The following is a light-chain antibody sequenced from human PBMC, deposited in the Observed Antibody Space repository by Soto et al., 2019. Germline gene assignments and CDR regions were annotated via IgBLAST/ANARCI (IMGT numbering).Light chain of an antibody. Sequence: EIVLTQSPATLSLSPGERATLCYPASQSVGSFLAWYQQKPGQAPRLLIYAASNRATGIPARFSGSGSGTDFTLTISSLEPEDFAVYYCLQRSNWPWTFGQGTKV. CDR1: QSVGSF. J-gene: IGKJ1*01. CDR3: LQRSNWPWT. CDR2: AAS. V-gene: IGKV3-11*01.